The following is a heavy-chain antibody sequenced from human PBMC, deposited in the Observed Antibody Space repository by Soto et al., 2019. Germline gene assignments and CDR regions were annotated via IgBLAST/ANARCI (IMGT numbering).Heavy chain of an antibody. CDR2: ISGSGGST. Sequence: EVQLLESGGGLVQPGGSLRLSCAASGFTFSSYAMSRVRQAPGKGLEWVSAISGSGGSTYYADSVKGRFTISRDNSKNTLYLQMNSLRAEDTAVYYCAMHMEIIWSQIDYWGQGTLVTVSS. D-gene: IGHD3-10*01. J-gene: IGHJ4*02. CDR1: GFTFSSYA. V-gene: IGHV3-23*01. CDR3: AMHMEIIWSQIDY.